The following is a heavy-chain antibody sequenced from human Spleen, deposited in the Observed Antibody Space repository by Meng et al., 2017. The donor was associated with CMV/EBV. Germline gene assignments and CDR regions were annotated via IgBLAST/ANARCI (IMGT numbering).Heavy chain of an antibody. CDR1: GFTFSSYT. Sequence: GESLKISCAASGFTFSSYTMHWVRQAPGKGLEWVAFISRDASNEYYADSVKGRFAISRDNAKNSLYLQMNSLRAEDTAVYYCSYGDYYYYGMDVWGQGTTVTVSS. J-gene: IGHJ6*02. V-gene: IGHV3-30*09. CDR2: ISRDASNE. CDR3: SYGDYYYYGMDV. D-gene: IGHD5-18*01.